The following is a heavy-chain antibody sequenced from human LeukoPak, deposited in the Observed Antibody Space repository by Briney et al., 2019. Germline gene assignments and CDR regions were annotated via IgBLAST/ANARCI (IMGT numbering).Heavy chain of an antibody. J-gene: IGHJ4*02. CDR1: GYTLTELS. D-gene: IGHD2-15*01. CDR3: ARSGLNRFDS. V-gene: IGHV1-24*01. Sequence: ASVKVSCKVSGYTLTELSMHWVRQAPGKGLEWMGGFDPEDGETIYAQKFQGRVTMTEDTSTDTAYMELNTLRAEDTAVYYCARSGLNRFDSWGQGTLVTVSS. CDR2: FDPEDGET.